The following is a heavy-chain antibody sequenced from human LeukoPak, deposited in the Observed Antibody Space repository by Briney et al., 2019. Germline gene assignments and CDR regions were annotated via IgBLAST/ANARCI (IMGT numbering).Heavy chain of an antibody. CDR3: AKVANCYGSGPPRDAFDI. D-gene: IGHD3-10*01. CDR1: AFTFSSYC. Sequence: PGGSLRLSCAASAFTFSSYCMHWVRQAPGKGLEWVTFIRYDGSNKYYADSVKGRFTISRDNSKNTLYLQMNSLRDEDTAMYYCAKVANCYGSGPPRDAFDIWGQGTMVTVSS. CDR2: IRYDGSNK. V-gene: IGHV3-30*02. J-gene: IGHJ3*02.